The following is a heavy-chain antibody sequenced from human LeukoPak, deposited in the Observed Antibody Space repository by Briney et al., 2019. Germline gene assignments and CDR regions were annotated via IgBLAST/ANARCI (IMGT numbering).Heavy chain of an antibody. J-gene: IGHJ6*03. CDR1: GNTFSNFD. V-gene: IGHV1-8*03. D-gene: IGHD3-3*01. CDR3: ARGPGITIFGVVNKGYYMDV. Sequence: ASVKVSCKVSGNTFSNFDINWVRQASGQGLEWMGWMNPNSGNTGYVRKFQGRVTITRNTSISTAYMELNNLQSDDTGVYYCARGPGITIFGVVNKGYYMDVWGKGKTVTVSS. CDR2: MNPNSGNT.